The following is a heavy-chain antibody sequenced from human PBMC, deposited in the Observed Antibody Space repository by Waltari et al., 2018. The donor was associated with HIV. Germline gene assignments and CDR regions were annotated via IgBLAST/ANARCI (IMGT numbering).Heavy chain of an antibody. CDR3: ARGDWVGGACLPWSAHDYHAMDV. D-gene: IGHD2-21*02. CDR1: GYTFTDYY. CDR2: VKPRSGGR. V-gene: IGHV1-2*02. Sequence: QVRLVQSGVEVKEPGASVEVSCKTSGYTFTDYYIQWLRQAPGQGREWVGLVKPRSGGRKCEQKFQGRGTRSRETSIRTAYMELRRLRSEERAVYYCARGDWVGGACLPWSAHDYHAMDVWGQGSTVTVAS. J-gene: IGHJ6*02.